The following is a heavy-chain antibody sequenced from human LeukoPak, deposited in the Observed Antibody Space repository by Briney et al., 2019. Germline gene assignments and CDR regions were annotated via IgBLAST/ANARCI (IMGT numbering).Heavy chain of an antibody. J-gene: IGHJ6*03. D-gene: IGHD3-10*01. CDR1: GGSISNYY. Sequence: PSETLSLTCTVSGGSISNYYWSWIRQPPGKGLEWIGYIYYSGSTKYNPSLKSRVTISVDMYKNQSSLKLTSVTAADTAVYYCARSKVNYMDVWGKGTTVTIFS. V-gene: IGHV4-59*01. CDR2: IYYSGST. CDR3: ARSKVNYMDV.